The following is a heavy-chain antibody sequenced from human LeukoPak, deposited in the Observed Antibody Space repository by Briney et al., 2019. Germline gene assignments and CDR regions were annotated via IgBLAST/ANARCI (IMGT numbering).Heavy chain of an antibody. Sequence: PGGSLRLSCAASGFTFSAYAMCWVRQAPGKGLEWVSAISGSDGSTYYADSVKGRFTISRDNSKNTLYLQMNSLRAEDTAVYYCAKEGQPAAVAGTGPGIFDYWGQGTLVTVSS. CDR3: AKEGQPAAVAGTGPGIFDY. V-gene: IGHV3-23*01. CDR1: GFTFSAYA. D-gene: IGHD6-19*01. J-gene: IGHJ4*02. CDR2: ISGSDGST.